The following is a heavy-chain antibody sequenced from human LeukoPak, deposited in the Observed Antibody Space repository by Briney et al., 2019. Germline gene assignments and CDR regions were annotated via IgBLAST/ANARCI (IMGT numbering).Heavy chain of an antibody. J-gene: IGHJ4*02. CDR2: IRSKTYGGTT. Sequence: GRSLRLSCTASGFTFGDYAMNWVRQAAGKGLEWVGFIRSKTYGGTTEYAASVKGRFTISRDDSKSIAYPQMNSLKTEDTAVYYCSSYLGVMDLSYLQYWGKGTLVTVSS. V-gene: IGHV3-49*04. CDR3: SSYLGVMDLSYLQY. CDR1: GFTFGDYA. D-gene: IGHD3-16*01.